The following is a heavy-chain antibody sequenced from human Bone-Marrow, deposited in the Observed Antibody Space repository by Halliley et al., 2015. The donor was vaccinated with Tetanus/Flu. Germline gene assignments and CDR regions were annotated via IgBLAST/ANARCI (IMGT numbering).Heavy chain of an antibody. V-gene: IGHV5-51*01. Sequence: VQLVQSGAEVKKPGESLKISCKGSGYTFPTYYIGWVRQMPGKGLEWLGITYPGDSDTRYSPSFQGQVTISADKSTSTAYLQWSSLKASDTAMYYCARYRGPTVTPDYWGQGTLVTVSS. CDR1: GYTFPTYY. CDR3: ARYRGPTVTPDY. CDR2: TYPGDSDT. D-gene: IGHD4-17*01. J-gene: IGHJ4*02.